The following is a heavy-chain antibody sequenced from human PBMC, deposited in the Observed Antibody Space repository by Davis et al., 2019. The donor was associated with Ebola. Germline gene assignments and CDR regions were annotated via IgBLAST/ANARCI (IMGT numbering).Heavy chain of an antibody. D-gene: IGHD2-8*02. J-gene: IGHJ4*02. Sequence: ASVKVSCKASGYTFTSYDINWVRQATGQGLEWMGWMNPNSGNTGYAQKFQGRVTMTRNTSISTAYMELSSLRSEDTAVYYCARDVGPLVVYAARVGYFDYWGQGTLVTVSS. V-gene: IGHV1-8*01. CDR3: ARDVGPLVVYAARVGYFDY. CDR1: GYTFTSYD. CDR2: MNPNSGNT.